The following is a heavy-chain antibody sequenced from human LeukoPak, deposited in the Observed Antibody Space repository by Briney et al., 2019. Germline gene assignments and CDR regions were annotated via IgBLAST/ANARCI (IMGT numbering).Heavy chain of an antibody. CDR2: ISSSSSTI. V-gene: IGHV3-48*04. CDR3: ARDSGSYHELYYFDY. J-gene: IGHJ4*02. CDR1: GFTFSSYS. D-gene: IGHD1-26*01. Sequence: PGGSLRLSCAASGFTFSSYSMNWVRQAPGKGLEWVSYISSSSSTIYYADSVEGRFTIDRDNAKSSLYLQMNSLRADDTAVYYCARDSGSYHELYYFDYWGQGTLVTVSS.